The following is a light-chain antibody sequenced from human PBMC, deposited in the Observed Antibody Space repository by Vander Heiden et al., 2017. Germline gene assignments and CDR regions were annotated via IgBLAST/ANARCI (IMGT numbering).Light chain of an antibody. J-gene: IGKJ5*01. CDR3: MQARQTPIT. V-gene: IGKV2-28*01. CDR2: LGS. CDR1: PSLLHSNGYNY. Sequence: IVMTQSPLSLPVTPGGQASISCRSSPSLLHSNGYNYLDWYRQKPGQSPQLLIYLGSNRASGVPDRFSGSGSGTDFTLKISRVEAEDVGVYYCMQARQTPITFGQGTRLEIK.